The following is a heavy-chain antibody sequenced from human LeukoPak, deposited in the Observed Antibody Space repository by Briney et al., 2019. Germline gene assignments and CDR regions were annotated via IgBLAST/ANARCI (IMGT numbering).Heavy chain of an antibody. V-gene: IGHV4-30-4*01. Sequence: PSETLSLTCTVSGGSISSGDYYWSWIRQPPGKGLEWIEYVYYSGSTYYNPSLKSRVTISVDTSKNQFSLKLSSVTAADTAVYYCARDYDSSGYYYGGYYYYYGMDVWGQGTTVTVSS. D-gene: IGHD3-22*01. J-gene: IGHJ6*02. CDR3: ARDYDSSGYYYGGYYYYYGMDV. CDR1: GGSISSGDYY. CDR2: VYYSGST.